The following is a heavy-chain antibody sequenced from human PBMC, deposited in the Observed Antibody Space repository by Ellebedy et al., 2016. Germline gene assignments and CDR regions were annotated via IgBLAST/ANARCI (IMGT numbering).Heavy chain of an antibody. CDR3: ARVGTGLSSGWTPFDY. CDR1: GFTFSDYY. CDR2: ISPSSSDT. Sequence: GESLKISXAASGFTFSDYYMNWIRQAPGKGLEWLSYISPSSSDTNYADSVKGRFTISRDNAKNSLYLQMNSLRAEDTAMYYCARVGTGLSSGWTPFDYWGLGTLVTVSS. D-gene: IGHD6-19*01. J-gene: IGHJ4*02. V-gene: IGHV3-11*06.